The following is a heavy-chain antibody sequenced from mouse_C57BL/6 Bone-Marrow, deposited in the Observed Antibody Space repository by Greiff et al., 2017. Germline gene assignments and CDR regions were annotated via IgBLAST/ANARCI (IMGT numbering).Heavy chain of an antibody. CDR2: ISSGSSTI. CDR1: GFTFSDYG. CDR3: ATGTRY. J-gene: IGHJ2*01. Sequence: VQLKESGRGLVKPGGSLKLSCAASGFTFSDYGMHWVRQAPEKGLEWVAYISSGSSTIYYAATVKGRFTISRDNDKNTLFLQMTSLRSEDTAMYYCATGTRYWGQGTTLTVSS. D-gene: IGHD4-1*01. V-gene: IGHV5-17*01.